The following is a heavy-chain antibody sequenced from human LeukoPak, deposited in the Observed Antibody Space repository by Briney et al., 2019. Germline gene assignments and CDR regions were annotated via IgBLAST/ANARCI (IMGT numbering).Heavy chain of an antibody. D-gene: IGHD3-16*02. Sequence: SETLSLTCTVSGGSISSGGYYWAWIRQPPGKGLEWIGSIYYSGSTYYSPSLKSQVTISVDTSKNQFSLKLSSVTAADTAVYYCARHLSGWPGHAFDIWGQGTMVTVSS. V-gene: IGHV4-39*01. CDR1: GGSISSGGYY. CDR3: ARHLSGWPGHAFDI. CDR2: IYYSGST. J-gene: IGHJ3*02.